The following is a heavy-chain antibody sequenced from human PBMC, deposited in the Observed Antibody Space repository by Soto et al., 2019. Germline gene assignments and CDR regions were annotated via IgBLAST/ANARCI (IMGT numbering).Heavy chain of an antibody. V-gene: IGHV4-4*07. CDR1: GGSISSYY. CDR3: ARQRTTVVTQAYFDY. J-gene: IGHJ4*02. CDR2: IYTSGST. D-gene: IGHD2-21*02. Sequence: SETLSLTCTVSGGSISSYYWSWIRQPAGKGLEWIGRIYTSGSTNYNPSLKSRVTMSVXXXXXXFXLXLXXXTAAXTAVYDCARQRTTVVTQAYFDYWGQGALVTVSS.